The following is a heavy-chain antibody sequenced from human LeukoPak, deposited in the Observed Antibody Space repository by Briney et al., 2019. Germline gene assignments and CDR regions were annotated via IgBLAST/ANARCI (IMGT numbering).Heavy chain of an antibody. Sequence: SETLSLTCTVSGGSISSYYWSWIRQPPGKGLEWIGCIYYSGSTNYNPSLKSRVTISVDTSKNQFSLKLSSVTAADTAVYYCARVGYDFWSGYYKFYYYCYMDVWGKGTTVTVSS. CDR1: GGSISSYY. D-gene: IGHD3-3*01. V-gene: IGHV4-59*01. CDR2: IYYSGST. CDR3: ARVGYDFWSGYYKFYYYCYMDV. J-gene: IGHJ6*03.